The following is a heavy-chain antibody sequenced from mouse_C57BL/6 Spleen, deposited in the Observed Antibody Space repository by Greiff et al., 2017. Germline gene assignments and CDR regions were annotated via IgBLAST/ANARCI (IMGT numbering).Heavy chain of an antibody. Sequence: VQLQQPGAELVRPGSSVKLSCKASGYTFTSYWMHWVKQRPIQGLEWIGNIDPSDSETHYNQKFKDKATLTVDKSSSTAYMQLSSLTSEDSAVYYCGVTTVVEGDYYAMDYWGQGTSVTVSS. D-gene: IGHD1-1*01. J-gene: IGHJ4*01. CDR3: GVTTVVEGDYYAMDY. CDR2: IDPSDSET. CDR1: GYTFTSYW. V-gene: IGHV1-52*01.